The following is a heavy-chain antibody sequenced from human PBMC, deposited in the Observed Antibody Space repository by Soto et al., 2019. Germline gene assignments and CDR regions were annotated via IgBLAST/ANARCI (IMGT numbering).Heavy chain of an antibody. J-gene: IGHJ4*02. CDR1: GFTFSSYG. CDR3: AKDFRSYWNYGTFDY. D-gene: IGHD1-7*01. Sequence: GGSLRLSCAASGFTFSSYGMHWVRQAPGKGLEWVAVISYDGSNKYYADSVKGRFTISRDNSKNTLYLQMNSLRAEDTAVYYCAKDFRSYWNYGTFDYWGQGTLVTVSS. V-gene: IGHV3-30*18. CDR2: ISYDGSNK.